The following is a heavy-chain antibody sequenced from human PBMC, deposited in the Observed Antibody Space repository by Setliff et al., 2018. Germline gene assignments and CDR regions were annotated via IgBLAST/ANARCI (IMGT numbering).Heavy chain of an antibody. CDR3: ARSGDYIWGSYRPYYFDH. V-gene: IGHV4-38-2*01. D-gene: IGHD3-16*02. CDR1: GYSIRNGYY. J-gene: IGHJ4*02. CDR2: IDYSGTI. Sequence: SETLSLTCGVSGYSIRNGYYWAWIRQPPGKGLEWIGSIDYSGTIYYNPSLKSRVTISVDTSKNQVSLKLSSVTAADTAVYYCARSGDYIWGSYRPYYFDHWGQGTLVTVSS.